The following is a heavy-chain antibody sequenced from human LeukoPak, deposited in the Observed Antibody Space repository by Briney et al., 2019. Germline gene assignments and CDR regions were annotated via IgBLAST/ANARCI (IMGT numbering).Heavy chain of an antibody. CDR3: ARKQYCSSTSCYRYFDY. D-gene: IGHD2-2*02. CDR1: GFTFGDYA. Sequence: GSLRLSCTASGFTFGDYAMSWIRQPPGKGLEWIGEINHSGSTNYNPSLKSRVTISVDTSKNQFSLKLSSVTAADTAVYYCARKQYCSSTSCYRYFDYWGQGTLVTVSS. CDR2: INHSGST. J-gene: IGHJ4*02. V-gene: IGHV4-34*01.